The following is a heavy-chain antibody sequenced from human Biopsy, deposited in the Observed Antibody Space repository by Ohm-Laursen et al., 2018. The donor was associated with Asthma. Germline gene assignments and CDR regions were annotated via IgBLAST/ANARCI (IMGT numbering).Heavy chain of an antibody. CDR1: GDSITSGGCC. CDR3: ARIPRRSGSYFVDY. J-gene: IGHJ4*02. D-gene: IGHD3-22*01. CDR2: IHHSGTS. Sequence: SQTLSLTCTVSGDSITSGGCCWNWIRQHPGKGLEWIGYIHHSGTSYFNPSLKSRVSFPQDTSKNQFSLRLSSVTAADTAMYYCARIPRRSGSYFVDYWGQGTLVTVSS. V-gene: IGHV4-31*03.